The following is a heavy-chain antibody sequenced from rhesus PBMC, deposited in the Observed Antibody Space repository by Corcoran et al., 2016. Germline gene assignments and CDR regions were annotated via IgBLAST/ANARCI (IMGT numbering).Heavy chain of an antibody. J-gene: IGHJ4*01. CDR1: GGSIRDGFA. V-gene: IGHV4-76*01. Sequence: QVQLQESGPGLVKPSETLSLLCAVSGGSIRDGFAWRWLRQPPGKGLDWITYVDGPTGATVYNSSLQSRVTISKDASKNQFSLRLSSVTAADTAVYYCARARGRDNYLRYYFEYWGQGVLVTVSS. D-gene: IGHD3-40*01. CDR3: ARARGRDNYLRYYFEY. CDR2: VDGPTGAT.